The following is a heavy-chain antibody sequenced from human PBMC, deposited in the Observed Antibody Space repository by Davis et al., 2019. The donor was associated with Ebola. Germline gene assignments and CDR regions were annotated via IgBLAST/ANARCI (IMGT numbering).Heavy chain of an antibody. CDR2: IYYSGST. J-gene: IGHJ2*01. CDR3: ARGSAGHFDL. V-gene: IGHV4-59*08. CDR1: GGSISSYY. Sequence: MPSETLSLTCTVSGGSISSYYWSWIRQPPGKGLEWIGYIYYSGSTNYSPSLKSRLTISVDTSKNQFSLELRSLTAADTAVYYCARGSAGHFDLWGRGTLVTVSS. D-gene: IGHD6-13*01.